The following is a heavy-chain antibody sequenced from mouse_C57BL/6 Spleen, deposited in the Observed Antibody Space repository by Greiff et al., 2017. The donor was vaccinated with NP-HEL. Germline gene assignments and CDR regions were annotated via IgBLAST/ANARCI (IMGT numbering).Heavy chain of an antibody. J-gene: IGHJ1*03. CDR1: GFTFSDYG. D-gene: IGHD1-1*01. CDR3: ARPDYYGSSYGYFDV. V-gene: IGHV5-17*01. CDR2: ISSGSSTI. Sequence: EVQWVESGGGLVKPGGSLKLSCAASGFTFSDYGMHWVRQAPEKGLEWVAYISSGSSTIYYADTVKGRFTISRDNAKNTLFLQMTSLRSEDTAMYYCARPDYYGSSYGYFDVWGTGTTVTVSS.